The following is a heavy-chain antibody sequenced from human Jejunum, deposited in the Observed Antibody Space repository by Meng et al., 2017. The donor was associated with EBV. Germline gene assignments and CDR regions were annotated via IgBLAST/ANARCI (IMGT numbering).Heavy chain of an antibody. V-gene: IGHV4-59*01. CDR3: ARDRGTAREFDI. CDR2: VFNRGSS. Sequence: QGQPQESGPGLVKPSETLSLTCTVSGASISDYNWSWIRQSPGKGLEWIGFVFNRGSSNYNPSLRSRVAMSLDTSRNKFSLKLNSVTAADTAVYYCARDRGTAREFDIWGQGTLVTVSS. J-gene: IGHJ4*02. D-gene: IGHD3-10*01. CDR1: GASISDYN.